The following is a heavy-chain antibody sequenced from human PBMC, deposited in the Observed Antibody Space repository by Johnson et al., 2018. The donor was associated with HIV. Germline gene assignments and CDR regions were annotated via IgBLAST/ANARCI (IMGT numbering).Heavy chain of an antibody. J-gene: IGHJ3*02. CDR1: GFTFSSYG. CDR2: RRYDGRNK. V-gene: IGHV3-30*02. CDR3: ARAIVVDDDAFDI. Sequence: QVQLVESGGGLVQPGRSLRLSCAASGFTFSSYGMHWVRQAPGKGLEWVAFRRYDGRNKYYVDSVKGRFTISRDNSKNTLYLQMNSLRAEDTAVFYCARAIVVDDDAFDIWGQGTMVTVSS. D-gene: IGHD3-22*01.